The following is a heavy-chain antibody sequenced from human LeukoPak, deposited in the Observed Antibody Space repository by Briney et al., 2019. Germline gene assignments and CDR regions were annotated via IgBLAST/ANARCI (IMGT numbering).Heavy chain of an antibody. CDR3: AKDLGATNHYFDY. V-gene: IGHV3-23*01. Sequence: GGSLRLSCAASGFSFSSYGMSWVRQAPGKGLEWVSAISGSGGSTYYADSVKGRFTISRDNSKNTLYLQMNSLRAGDTAVYYCAKDLGATNHYFDYWGQGTLVTVSS. J-gene: IGHJ4*02. CDR2: ISGSGGST. D-gene: IGHD1-26*01. CDR1: GFSFSSYG.